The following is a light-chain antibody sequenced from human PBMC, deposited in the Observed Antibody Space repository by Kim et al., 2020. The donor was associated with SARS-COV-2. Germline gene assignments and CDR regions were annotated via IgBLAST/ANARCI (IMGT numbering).Light chain of an antibody. V-gene: IGKV2-30*02. Sequence: DVVMTQSPLSLPVTLGQPASISCRSSQSLVHSDGNTYLNWFQQRPGQSPRRLIYKVSNRDSGVPDIFSGSGSGTDFTLKISRVEAEDVGVYYCMQGTHWPPWTFGQGTKVDIK. CDR3: MQGTHWPPWT. CDR2: KVS. CDR1: QSLVHSDGNTY. J-gene: IGKJ1*01.